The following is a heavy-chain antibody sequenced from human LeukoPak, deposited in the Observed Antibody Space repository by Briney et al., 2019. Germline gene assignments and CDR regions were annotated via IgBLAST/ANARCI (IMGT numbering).Heavy chain of an antibody. CDR3: AKGPGTYDI. CDR1: GFTVCSNY. D-gene: IGHD1-26*01. CDR2: ISATGGST. J-gene: IGHJ3*02. Sequence: GGSLRLSCAASGFTVCSNYMSWVRQAPGKGLEWVSAISATGGSTYYADSVKGRFTISRDNSKNTLYLQMNSLRAEDTALYYCAKGPGTYDIWGQGTMVTVSS. V-gene: IGHV3-23*01.